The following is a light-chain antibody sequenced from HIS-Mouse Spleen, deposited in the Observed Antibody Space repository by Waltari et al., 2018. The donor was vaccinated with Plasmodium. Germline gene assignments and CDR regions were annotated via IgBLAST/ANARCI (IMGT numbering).Light chain of an antibody. V-gene: IGLV2-23*01. Sequence: QSALTQPASVSGSPGQSITISCTGTSSDVGSYNLVSWYQENPGKSPKLMIYQGSKRHSVVSKRLAGSKAGNTASLTSSGLQAEDEADYDCCSYAGSSSRVFGGGPKLTVL. CDR1: SSDVGSYNL. CDR2: QGS. CDR3: CSYAGSSSRV. J-gene: IGLJ3*02.